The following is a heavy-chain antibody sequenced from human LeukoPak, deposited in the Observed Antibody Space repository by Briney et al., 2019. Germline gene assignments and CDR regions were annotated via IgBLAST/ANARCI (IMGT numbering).Heavy chain of an antibody. J-gene: IGHJ4*02. D-gene: IGHD5-24*01. CDR2: IYTSGST. V-gene: IGHV4-4*07. CDR3: ARALARDGYNCFDY. CDR1: RVSISCYY. Sequence: PSETLSLTCTVSRVSISCYYCSWIRQPAGKGLEWIGRIYTSGSTNYNPSLKSRVTISVDKSKNQFSLKLSSVTAADAAVYYCARALARDGYNCFDYWGQGTLVTVSS.